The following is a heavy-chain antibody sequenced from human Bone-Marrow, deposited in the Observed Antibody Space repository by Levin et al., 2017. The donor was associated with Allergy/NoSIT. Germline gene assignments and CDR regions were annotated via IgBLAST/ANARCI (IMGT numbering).Heavy chain of an antibody. J-gene: IGHJ6*02. D-gene: IGHD1-26*01. V-gene: IGHV1-46*01. CDR1: GYTFTSYY. CDR3: ARDAGELLDYYYYYGMDV. Sequence: ASVKVSCKASGYTFTSYYMHWVRQAPGQGLEWMGIINPSGGSTSYAQKFQGRVTMTRDTSTSTVYMELSSLRSEDTAVYYCARDAGELLDYYYYYGMDVWGQGTTVTVSS. CDR2: INPSGGST.